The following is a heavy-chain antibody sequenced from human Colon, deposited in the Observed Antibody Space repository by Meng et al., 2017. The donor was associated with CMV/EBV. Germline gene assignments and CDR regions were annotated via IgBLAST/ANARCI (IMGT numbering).Heavy chain of an antibody. CDR2: INEDGSET. J-gene: IGHJ6*02. V-gene: IGHV3-7*01. CDR3: ARRFEYSSSYGVDV. D-gene: IGHD6-13*01. Sequence: GGSLRLSCVGSGLVFDLYSMAWVRQAPGRGLEWVANINEDGSETTCVQSMKGRLTISRDNTKNALYLQMNSLRAEDTAVYYCARRFEYSSSYGVDVWGQGTTVTVSS. CDR1: GLVFDLYS.